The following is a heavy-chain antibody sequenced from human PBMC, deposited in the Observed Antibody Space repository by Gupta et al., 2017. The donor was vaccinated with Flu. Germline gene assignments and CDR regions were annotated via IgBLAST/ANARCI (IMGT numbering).Heavy chain of an antibody. Sequence: QVPLQESGPGLVNPSETLSLTCTVSGGYFRNYSWSWIRNPPGKGLEWMGYISYSGSTNYNPSLKSRVSISVATSKNQFSLRLSSVTAADTAVYYCARGGLRTRRGSYFGHWGQGTLGTVAS. D-gene: IGHD1-26*01. CDR2: ISYSGST. J-gene: IGHJ4*02. V-gene: IGHV4-59*12. CDR3: ARGGLRTRRGSYFGH. CDR1: GGYFRNYS.